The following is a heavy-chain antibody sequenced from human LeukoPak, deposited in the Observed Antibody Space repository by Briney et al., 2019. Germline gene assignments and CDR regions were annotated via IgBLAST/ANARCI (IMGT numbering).Heavy chain of an antibody. D-gene: IGHD3-22*01. V-gene: IGHV1-69*02. Sequence: GSSVKVSCKASGGTFSSYTISWVRQAPGQGLEWMGRIIPILGIANYAQKFQGRVTITADKSTSTAYMELSSLRSEDTAVYYCAIAHYDSSGYLDNWGQGTLVTVSS. J-gene: IGHJ4*02. CDR2: IIPILGIA. CDR3: AIAHYDSSGYLDN. CDR1: GGTFSSYT.